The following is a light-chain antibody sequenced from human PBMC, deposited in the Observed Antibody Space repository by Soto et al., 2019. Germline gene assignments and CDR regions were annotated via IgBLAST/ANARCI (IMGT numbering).Light chain of an antibody. J-gene: IGKJ1*01. CDR2: DAS. V-gene: IGKV1-5*01. CDR3: QQYNSYRT. CDR1: QSISSW. Sequence: DIQMTQSPSTLSASVGDRVTITCRASQSISSWLAWYQQKPGKAPKLLIYDASSLESGLPSRFSGSGSGTEFTLTISSLQPDDFATYYCQQYNSYRTFGQGTKVDNK.